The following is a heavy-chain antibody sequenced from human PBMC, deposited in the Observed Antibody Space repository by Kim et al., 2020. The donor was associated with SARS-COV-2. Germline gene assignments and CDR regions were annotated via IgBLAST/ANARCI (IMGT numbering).Heavy chain of an antibody. V-gene: IGHV3-43*01. Sequence: YYADSVEGRFTISRDNSKNSLYLQMNSLRTEDTALYYCAQGVGWGDYFDYWGQGTLVTVSS. CDR3: AQGVGWGDYFDY. J-gene: IGHJ4*02. D-gene: IGHD1-26*01.